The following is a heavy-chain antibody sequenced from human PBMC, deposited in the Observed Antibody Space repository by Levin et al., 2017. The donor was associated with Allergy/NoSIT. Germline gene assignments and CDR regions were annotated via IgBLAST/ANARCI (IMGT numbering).Heavy chain of an antibody. V-gene: IGHV1-2*02. CDR1: GYTFTGYY. CDR2: INPNSGGT. Sequence: GASVKVSCKASGYTFTGYYMHWVRQAPGQGLEWMGWINPNSGGTNYAQKFQGRVTMTRDTSISTAYMELSRLRSDDTAVYYCARGRNWNYGDWFDPWGQGTLVTVSS. CDR3: ARGRNWNYGDWFDP. J-gene: IGHJ5*02. D-gene: IGHD1-7*01.